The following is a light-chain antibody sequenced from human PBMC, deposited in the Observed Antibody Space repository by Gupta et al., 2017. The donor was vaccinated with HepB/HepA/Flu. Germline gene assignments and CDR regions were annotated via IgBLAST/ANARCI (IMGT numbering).Light chain of an antibody. CDR1: KLGDKY. J-gene: IGLJ2*01. V-gene: IGLV3-1*01. CDR3: QAWDSSTVV. CDR2: EDS. Sequence: SYELTQPPSVSVSPGQTASITCSGDKLGDKYACWYQQKPGQSPVLVIYEDSKRPSGSPERFSGSNSGNTATLTISGTQAMDEADYYYQAWDSSTVVFGGGTGLTFL.